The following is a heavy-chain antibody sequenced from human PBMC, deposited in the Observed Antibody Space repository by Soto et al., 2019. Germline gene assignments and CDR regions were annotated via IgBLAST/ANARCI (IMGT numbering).Heavy chain of an antibody. D-gene: IGHD1-26*01. J-gene: IGHJ4*02. V-gene: IGHV4-59*01. Sequence: QVQLQESGPGVVKPSETLSLTCTVSGDSISGYYWSWIRQPPGKGLEWLGHIYYIGNTNYNPSLKSRITRSVVRSSSRFALKLRSVTAADTAVYFCARQTVIPTEGAGPLDYWGQGTLVSVSS. CDR1: GDSISGYY. CDR3: ARQTVIPTEGAGPLDY. CDR2: IYYIGNT.